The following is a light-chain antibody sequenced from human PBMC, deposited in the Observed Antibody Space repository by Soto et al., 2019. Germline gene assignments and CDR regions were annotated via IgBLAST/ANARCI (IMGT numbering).Light chain of an antibody. CDR3: GVWDRSLTIYV. J-gene: IGLJ1*01. V-gene: IGLV1-51*01. CDR2: DST. CDR1: GSNVGTYS. Sequence: QSVLTQPPSVSAAPGQKVTISCSGSGSNVGTYSVSWYQHLPGTAPKLLIYDSTTRPSGIPDRFSGSKSGTSATLGITGLQTGDEAEYYCGVWDRSLTIYVFGPGTKLTVL.